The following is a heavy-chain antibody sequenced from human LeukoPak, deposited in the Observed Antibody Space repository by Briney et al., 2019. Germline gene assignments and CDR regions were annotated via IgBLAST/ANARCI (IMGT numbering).Heavy chain of an antibody. V-gene: IGHV4-34*01. CDR2: INHSRNT. CDR1: GGSFSGYY. D-gene: IGHD3-22*01. Sequence: SETLSLTCAVYGGSFSGYYWTWIRQPPGKGLEWVGEINHSRNTNYSPSLKSRATISVDTSKNQFSLKLSSVTAADTAVYYCARDYDYYDSSGFIWGQGTMVTVSS. CDR3: ARDYDYYDSSGFI. J-gene: IGHJ3*02.